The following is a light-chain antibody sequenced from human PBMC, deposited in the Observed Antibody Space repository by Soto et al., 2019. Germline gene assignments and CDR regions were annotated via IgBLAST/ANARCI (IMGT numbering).Light chain of an antibody. Sequence: EILLTQSPATLSLSPVERATLSCRASQSVRSSLAWYQQKPGQAPRLLIYDASTRATGIPGRFSGSGSGTDFTLTISNLEPEDFAVYYCQQRSSWPWTFGQGAKVEIK. J-gene: IGKJ1*01. CDR2: DAS. CDR3: QQRSSWPWT. CDR1: QSVRSS. V-gene: IGKV3-11*01.